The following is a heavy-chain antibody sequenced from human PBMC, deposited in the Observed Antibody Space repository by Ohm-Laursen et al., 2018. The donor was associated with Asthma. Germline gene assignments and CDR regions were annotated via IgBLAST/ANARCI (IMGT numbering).Heavy chain of an antibody. CDR1: TFSSYA. Sequence: TFSSYAMSWVRQAPGKGLEWIANIYYTGSTYYNPSLKSRVTISVDTSKNQLSLKLSSVTAADTAVYYCARHENWNDAFDYWGQGTLVTVSS. V-gene: IGHV4-39*01. CDR3: ARHENWNDAFDY. CDR2: IYYTGST. D-gene: IGHD1-1*01. J-gene: IGHJ4*02.